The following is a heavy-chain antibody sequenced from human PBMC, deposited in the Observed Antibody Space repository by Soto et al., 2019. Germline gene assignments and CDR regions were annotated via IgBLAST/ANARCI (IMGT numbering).Heavy chain of an antibody. V-gene: IGHV2-5*02. Sequence: QITLKESGPTLVQPTQTLTLTCSFSGFSLTTSGVGVGWIRQPPGKALEWLALIFWDNDKRYSPSLKNRPTVTKDTSKNKVVLTMTTMDPVDTATYYYARGAHTPILGVFDSCGQGTLVTVSS. D-gene: IGHD2-8*02. CDR2: IFWDNDK. CDR3: ARGAHTPILGVFDS. CDR1: GFSLTTSGVG. J-gene: IGHJ4*02.